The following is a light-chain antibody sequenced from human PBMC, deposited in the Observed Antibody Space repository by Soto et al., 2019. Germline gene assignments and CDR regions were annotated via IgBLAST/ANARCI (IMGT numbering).Light chain of an antibody. CDR3: QQYHSDPIT. CDR1: QSVLSNSNNKNY. Sequence: DFVMTQSPDSLAVSLGEMATINCKASQSVLSNSNNKNYLAWFQQKSGQPPKLLIYWASARQSGVPDRFSGSGSATDFTLTISSLQAEDVAVYYCQQYHSDPITFGQGTRLEIK. CDR2: WAS. J-gene: IGKJ5*01. V-gene: IGKV4-1*01.